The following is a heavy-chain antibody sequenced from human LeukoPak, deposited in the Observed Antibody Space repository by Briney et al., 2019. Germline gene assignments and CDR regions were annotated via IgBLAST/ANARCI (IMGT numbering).Heavy chain of an antibody. D-gene: IGHD3-22*01. V-gene: IGHV3-20*04. Sequence: GGSLRLSCAASGFTFNDYGMNWVRQAPGKGLEWVSGINWNGVSTGYADSVKGRFTISRDNARNSLYLQMNSLRAEDTALYYCVRDPRDRSGYYYANYWGQGALVTVSS. CDR1: GFTFNDYG. CDR2: INWNGVST. J-gene: IGHJ4*02. CDR3: VRDPRDRSGYYYANY.